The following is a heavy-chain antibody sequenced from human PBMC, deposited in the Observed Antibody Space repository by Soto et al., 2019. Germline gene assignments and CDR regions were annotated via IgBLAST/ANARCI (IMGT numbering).Heavy chain of an antibody. V-gene: IGHV5-10-1*01. CDR2: VYPSDPYT. CDR3: ARPYGDYHDAFDI. D-gene: IGHD4-17*01. J-gene: IGHJ3*02. CDR1: GCSFTTAW. Sequence: GEAVKISVEGLGCSFTTAWFTWVPPMPGKSQEWVGRVYPSDPYTNYSPPFPGHVTISADKYISNAYLQWSSLKASDTAMYYCARPYGDYHDAFDIWGQGTIVTVS.